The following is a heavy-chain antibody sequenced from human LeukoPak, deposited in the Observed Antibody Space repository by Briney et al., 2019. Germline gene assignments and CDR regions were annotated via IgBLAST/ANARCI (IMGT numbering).Heavy chain of an antibody. CDR3: TREMATIIY. V-gene: IGHV3-74*01. J-gene: IGHJ4*02. D-gene: IGHD5-24*01. CDR1: GFTFSSYS. CDR2: INSDGSST. Sequence: GGSLRLSCAASGFTFSSYSMNWVRQAPGKGLVWVSRINSDGSSTSYADSVKGRFTISRDNAKNTLYLQLNSLRAEDTAVYYCTREMATIIYWGQGTLVTVSS.